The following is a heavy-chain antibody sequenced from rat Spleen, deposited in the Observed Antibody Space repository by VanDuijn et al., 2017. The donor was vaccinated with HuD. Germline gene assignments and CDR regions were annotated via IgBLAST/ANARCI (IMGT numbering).Heavy chain of an antibody. CDR1: GFSFGDYA. CDR3: ARSGGLYYFDY. CDR2: IIYDGSST. J-gene: IGHJ3*01. V-gene: IGHV5-17*01. D-gene: IGHD1-1*01. Sequence: EVQLVESGGGLVQPGRSLKFSCAASGFSFGDYAMAWVRQAPKKGLEWVATIIYDGSSTYYRDSVKGRFTISRDNAKSTLYLQMDSLRSEDTATYYCARSGGLYYFDYWGQGTLVTVSS.